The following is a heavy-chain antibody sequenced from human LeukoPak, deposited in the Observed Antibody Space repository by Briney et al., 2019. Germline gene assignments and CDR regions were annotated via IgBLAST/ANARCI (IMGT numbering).Heavy chain of an antibody. Sequence: GGSLRLSCAASGFTFGSYSMNWVRQAPGKGLEWVSYISTGSTTIYYADSVKGRFTVSRDNAKNTLYLQMNSLRDEDTSIYYCARGGVQPVDYWGQGTLVTVSS. D-gene: IGHD2-2*01. J-gene: IGHJ4*02. CDR3: ARGGVQPVDY. V-gene: IGHV3-48*02. CDR2: ISTGSTTI. CDR1: GFTFGSYS.